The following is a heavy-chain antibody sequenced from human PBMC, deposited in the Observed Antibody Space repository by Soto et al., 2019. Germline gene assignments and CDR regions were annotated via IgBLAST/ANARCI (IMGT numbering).Heavy chain of an antibody. D-gene: IGHD5-18*01. CDR3: ASKVDTALGD. Sequence: TSETLSLTCAVSGGSISRSSWWSWVRQPPGEGLEWIGEIYHNGNTNYNPSLKSRVSFSVDKSKNQSSLRLTSVTAADTAVYYCASKVDTALGDWGQGTLVTVSS. CDR1: GGSISRSSW. V-gene: IGHV4-4*02. CDR2: IYHNGNT. J-gene: IGHJ4*02.